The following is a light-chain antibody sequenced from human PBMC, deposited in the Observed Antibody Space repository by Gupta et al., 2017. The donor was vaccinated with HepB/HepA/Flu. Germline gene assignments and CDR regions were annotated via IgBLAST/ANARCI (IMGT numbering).Light chain of an antibody. J-gene: IGKJ4*01. V-gene: IGKV1-33*01. Sequence: DIQMTQSPSSLSASVGDRVTITCQASQDISNYLNWYQQKPGKAPKLLIYDASNLETGVPSRLRGSGAGTDFTFTISSRQTEDIATYDGQQYDNLITLGGGTKWRSN. CDR3: QQYDNLIT. CDR1: QDISNY. CDR2: DAS.